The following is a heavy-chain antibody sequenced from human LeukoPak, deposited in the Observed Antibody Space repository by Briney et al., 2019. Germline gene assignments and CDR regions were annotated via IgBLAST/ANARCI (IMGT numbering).Heavy chain of an antibody. V-gene: IGHV3-53*01. CDR2: IYSGGST. J-gene: IGHJ4*02. D-gene: IGHD2-2*01. Sequence: GGSLRLSCAASGFTVSSNYMSWVRQAPGKGLEWVSVIYSGGSTYYADSVKGRFTISRDNSKNTLYLQMNSLRAEDTAVYYCAKALGYCSSTSCYASDYWGQGTLVTVSS. CDR1: GFTVSSNY. CDR3: AKALGYCSSTSCYASDY.